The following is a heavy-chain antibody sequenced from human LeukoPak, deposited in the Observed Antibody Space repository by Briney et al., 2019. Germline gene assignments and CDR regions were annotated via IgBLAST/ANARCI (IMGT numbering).Heavy chain of an antibody. CDR3: ARNWGFHDY. V-gene: IGHV3-7*01. J-gene: IGHJ4*02. CDR2: IKVDGSDK. Sequence: GGSLRLSCAASGFTFSSYSMNWVRQAPGKGLEWVANIKVDGSDKYYVDSVKGRFTISRDNAKNSLYLQMNSLRAEDTAVYYCARNWGFHDYWGQGTLVTVSS. D-gene: IGHD7-27*01. CDR1: GFTFSSYS.